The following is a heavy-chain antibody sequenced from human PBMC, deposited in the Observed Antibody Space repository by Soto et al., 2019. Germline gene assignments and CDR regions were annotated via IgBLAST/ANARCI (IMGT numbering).Heavy chain of an antibody. Sequence: GGSLRLSCSASGFTFSSYTLHWVRQAPGKGLEYVSAISSNGLNTYYADSVKGRFTISRDNSKNTLYLQMSSLRTEDTAVYYCAKDGINYYDSSGYWAYWGQGTQVTVSS. D-gene: IGHD3-22*01. CDR1: GFTFSSYT. CDR3: AKDGINYYDSSGYWAY. J-gene: IGHJ4*02. V-gene: IGHV3-64D*06. CDR2: ISSNGLNT.